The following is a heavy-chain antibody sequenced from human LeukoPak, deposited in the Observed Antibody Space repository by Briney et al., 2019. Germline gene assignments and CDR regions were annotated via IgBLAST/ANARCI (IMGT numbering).Heavy chain of an antibody. D-gene: IGHD3-10*01. CDR1: GYTFTSYG. CDR3: ARAPYYYGSGSYGYFDY. CDR2: ISPYNSNT. J-gene: IGHJ4*02. V-gene: IGHV1-18*01. Sequence: ASVKVSCKASGYTFTSYGISWVRQAPGQGLEWMGWISPYNSNTYYAQNLQGRVTMTTDTSTSTTYMELRSLRSDDTAVYYCARAPYYYGSGSYGYFDYWGQGTLVTVSS.